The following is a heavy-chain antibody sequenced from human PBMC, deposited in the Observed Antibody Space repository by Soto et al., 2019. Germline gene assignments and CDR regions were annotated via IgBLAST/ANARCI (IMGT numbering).Heavy chain of an antibody. D-gene: IGHD3-10*01. V-gene: IGHV4-59*12. J-gene: IGHJ4*02. CDR1: GGSISSFY. Sequence: PSETLSLTCTVSGGSISSFYWSWIRQPPGKGLEWIGYIYYSGSTDYNPSLKSRVTISVDTSKNQFSLKLSSVTAADTAIYYCARMTGRYYSIDYWGPGTLVTVSS. CDR3: ARMTGRYYSIDY. CDR2: IYYSGST.